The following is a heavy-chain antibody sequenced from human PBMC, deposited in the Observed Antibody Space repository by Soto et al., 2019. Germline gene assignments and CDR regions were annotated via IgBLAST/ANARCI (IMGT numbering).Heavy chain of an antibody. V-gene: IGHV3-33*01. D-gene: IGHD1-26*01. J-gene: IGHJ4*02. CDR1: GFTFSDYV. Sequence: GGSLRLSCAASGFTFSDYVMHWVRQAPGKGLEWVAVIWYRGRDIFYADSVKGRFTISRDNSKNTLYLQLNSLRAEDTAVYYCARDQGGQSGNFIFDNWGQGTLVTVSS. CDR3: ARDQGGQSGNFIFDN. CDR2: IWYRGRDI.